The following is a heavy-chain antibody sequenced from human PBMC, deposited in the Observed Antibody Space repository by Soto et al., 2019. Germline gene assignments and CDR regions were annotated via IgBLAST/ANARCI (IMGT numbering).Heavy chain of an antibody. CDR1: GFTFSGYA. V-gene: IGHV3-23*01. CDR2: ISGSGGST. Sequence: PGGSLRLSCAASGFTFSGYAMSWVRQAPGKGLEWVSAISGSGGSTYYADSVKGRFTISRDNSKNTLYLQMNSLRAEDTAVYYCAKDYYDSSGYYAGFDYWGQGTLVTVSS. D-gene: IGHD3-22*01. CDR3: AKDYYDSSGYYAGFDY. J-gene: IGHJ4*02.